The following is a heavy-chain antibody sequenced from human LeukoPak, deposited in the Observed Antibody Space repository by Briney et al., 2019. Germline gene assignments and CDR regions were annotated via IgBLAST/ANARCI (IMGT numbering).Heavy chain of an antibody. CDR1: GGSISSYY. Sequence: SETLSLTCTVSGGSISSYYWSWIRQPPGKGLEWIGSIYYSGSTNYNPSLKSRVTISVDTSKDQFSLNLTSVTAADTAVYYCARHKSPLPLHWGQGTLVTVSS. CDR2: IYYSGST. V-gene: IGHV4-59*08. J-gene: IGHJ4*02. CDR3: ARHKSPLPLH. D-gene: IGHD3-10*01.